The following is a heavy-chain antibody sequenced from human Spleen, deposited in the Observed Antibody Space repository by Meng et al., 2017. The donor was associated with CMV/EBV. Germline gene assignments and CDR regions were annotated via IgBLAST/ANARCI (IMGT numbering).Heavy chain of an antibody. Sequence: ASVKVSCKASGYTFTNYGISWVRQAPGQGLEWMGWISAYNGNTNYAQKFQGRVTMTTDTSTSTAYMDLRSLRSDDTAVYYCARVVSMIEEMRFDPWGQGTLVTVSS. CDR1: GYTFTNYG. CDR3: ARVVSMIEEMRFDP. V-gene: IGHV1-18*01. J-gene: IGHJ5*02. CDR2: ISAYNGNT. D-gene: IGHD3-22*01.